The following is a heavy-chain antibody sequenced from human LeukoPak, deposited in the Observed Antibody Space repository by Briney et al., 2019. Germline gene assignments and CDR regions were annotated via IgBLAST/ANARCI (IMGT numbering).Heavy chain of an antibody. Sequence: ASVKVSCKSSGYTITTYGIIWVRQAPGQGLEWLGRISVYNGNTNYAQKLQGRVTMTTDTSTSTAYMELRSLRSDDTAVYYCARMILLLGDVLTVPPRGFDYWGQGTLVTVSS. CDR2: ISVYNGNT. CDR3: ARMILLLGDVLTVPPRGFDY. V-gene: IGHV1-18*01. D-gene: IGHD3-9*01. CDR1: GYTITTYG. J-gene: IGHJ4*02.